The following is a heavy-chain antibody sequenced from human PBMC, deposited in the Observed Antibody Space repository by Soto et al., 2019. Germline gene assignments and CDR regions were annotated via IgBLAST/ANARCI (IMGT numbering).Heavy chain of an antibody. J-gene: IGHJ4*02. D-gene: IGHD5-18*01. V-gene: IGHV2-26*01. Sequence: GPTLVNPTETLTLTCTVSGFSLSNARMGVSWIRQPPGKALEWLAHIFSNDEKSYSTSLKSRLTISKDTSKSQVVLTMTNMDPVDTATYYCAHSGGYSYGSFYFDYWGQGTLVTVSS. CDR2: IFSNDEK. CDR1: GFSLSNARMG. CDR3: AHSGGYSYGSFYFDY.